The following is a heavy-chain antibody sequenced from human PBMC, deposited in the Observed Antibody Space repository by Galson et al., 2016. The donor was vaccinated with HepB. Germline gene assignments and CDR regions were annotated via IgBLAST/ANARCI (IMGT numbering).Heavy chain of an antibody. CDR2: ISYDGSKR. CDR3: PKDFLARELRMFDP. CDR1: GFTFMSYG. J-gene: IGHJ5*02. V-gene: IGHV3-30*18. Sequence: SLRLSCAASGFTFMSYGMHWVRQAPGKGLEWVAVISYDGSKRYYVDSVEGRFTISRTNSKNTLYLQMNILRAEDTAMYYCPKDFLARELRMFDPWGQGNLVTVS. D-gene: IGHD1-26*01.